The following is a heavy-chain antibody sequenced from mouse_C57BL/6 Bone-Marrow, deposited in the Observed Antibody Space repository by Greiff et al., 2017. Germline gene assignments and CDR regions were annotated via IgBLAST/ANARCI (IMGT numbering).Heavy chain of an antibody. D-gene: IGHD1-1*01. Sequence: VQLQQSGAELAKPGASVKLSCKASGYTFTSYWMHWVKQRPGQGLEWIGYITPSSGYPKDNQKLKDKATLTADKSSSTAYMQLSSLTYEDSSVYYCASPSSTVVAPFDYWGQGTTLTVSS. CDR2: ITPSSGYP. CDR1: GYTFTSYW. J-gene: IGHJ2*01. V-gene: IGHV1-7*01. CDR3: ASPSSTVVAPFDY.